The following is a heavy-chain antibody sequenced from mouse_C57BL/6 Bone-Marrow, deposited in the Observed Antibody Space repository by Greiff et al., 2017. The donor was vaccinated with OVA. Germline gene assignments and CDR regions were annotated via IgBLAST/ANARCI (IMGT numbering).Heavy chain of an antibody. J-gene: IGHJ1*03. V-gene: IGHV1-69*01. Sequence: QVQLQQPGAELVMPGASVKLSCKASGYTFTSYWMHWVKQRPGQGLEWIGEIDPSDSYTNYNQKFKGKSTLTVDKSSSTAYMQLSSLTSEDSAVYYCASLFITTVVAPWCFDVWGTGTTVTVSS. CDR2: IDPSDSYT. D-gene: IGHD1-1*01. CDR1: GYTFTSYW. CDR3: ASLFITTVVAPWCFDV.